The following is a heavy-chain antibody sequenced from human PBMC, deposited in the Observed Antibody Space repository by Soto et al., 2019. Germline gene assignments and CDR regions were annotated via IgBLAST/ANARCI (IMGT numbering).Heavy chain of an antibody. CDR2: IYYSGST. CDR1: GGSIRNYY. CDR3: ARAWGYYFDY. J-gene: IGHJ4*02. D-gene: IGHD3-16*01. Sequence: SETLSLTCPVAGGSIRNYYWSWFRQPPGKGLEWIGYIYYSGSTNYNPSLKSRVTISVDTSKNQFSLKLSSVTAADTAVYYCARAWGYYFDYWGQGTLVTVSS. V-gene: IGHV4-59*01.